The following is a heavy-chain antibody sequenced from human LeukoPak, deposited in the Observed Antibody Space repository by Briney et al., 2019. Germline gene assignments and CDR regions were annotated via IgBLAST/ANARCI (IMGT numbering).Heavy chain of an antibody. CDR3: ANEYSKGDI. Sequence: GGSLRLSCAAFGFTFSSYDMSWVRQAPGKGLEWVSGIRGSGGSTYYADSVKGRFTISRDNSKNTLYLQMNSLRAEDAAVYYCANEYSKGDIWGQGTVVTVSS. V-gene: IGHV3-23*01. D-gene: IGHD4-11*01. CDR2: IRGSGGST. CDR1: GFTFSSYD. J-gene: IGHJ3*02.